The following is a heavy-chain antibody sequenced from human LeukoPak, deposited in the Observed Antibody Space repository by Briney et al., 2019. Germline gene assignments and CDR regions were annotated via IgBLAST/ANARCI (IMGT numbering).Heavy chain of an antibody. Sequence: SETLSLTCTVSGGSISSGGYYWSWIRQHPGKGLEWIGYIYYSESTYYNPSLKSRVTISVDTSKNQFSLKLSSVTAADTAVYYCARGVAAAGTEVHWFDPWGQGTLVTVSS. D-gene: IGHD6-13*01. J-gene: IGHJ5*02. CDR3: ARGVAAAGTEVHWFDP. CDR2: IYYSEST. CDR1: GGSISSGGYY. V-gene: IGHV4-31*03.